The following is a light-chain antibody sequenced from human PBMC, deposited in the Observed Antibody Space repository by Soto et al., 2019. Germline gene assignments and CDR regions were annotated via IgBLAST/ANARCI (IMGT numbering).Light chain of an antibody. Sequence: IVLTQSPSTLSLSPGARATLSCRASQSMRSNLAWYQQKPGQAPRLLIYGASTRATGIPARISGSGSGTEFTLTITSLQSEDFAVYYCQQYDNWPRTVGQGTKV. V-gene: IGKV3-15*01. CDR3: QQYDNWPRT. J-gene: IGKJ1*01. CDR2: GAS. CDR1: QSMRSN.